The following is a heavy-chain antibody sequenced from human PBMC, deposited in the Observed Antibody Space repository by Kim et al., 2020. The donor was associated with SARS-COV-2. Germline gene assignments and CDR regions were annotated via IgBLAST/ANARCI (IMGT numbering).Heavy chain of an antibody. V-gene: IGHV3-7*01. CDR3: AGSILTGS. Sequence: GGSLRLSCVASGTTFSTAWMNWVRQAPGKGLEWVANIKQDGSENNYVDAVKGRFTISRDSAKKSLYLHMNSLRAEDTAVYYCAGSILTGSWGQGTLVTVSS. CDR1: GTTFSTAW. J-gene: IGHJ5*02. D-gene: IGHD3-9*01. CDR2: IKQDGSEN.